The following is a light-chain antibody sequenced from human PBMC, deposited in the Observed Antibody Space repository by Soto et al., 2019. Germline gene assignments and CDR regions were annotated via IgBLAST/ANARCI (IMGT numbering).Light chain of an antibody. CDR1: SSDVGGYNS. J-gene: IGLJ1*01. Sequence: QSALTQPPSASGSPGQSVTISCTGTSSDVGGYNSVSWYQHHPGKAPKLMIYEVSKRPSGVPDRFSGSKCANTASLTVSWLQAEDEADYYCSSYAGSNNYVFGTGTKVTVL. CDR3: SSYAGSNNYV. CDR2: EVS. V-gene: IGLV2-8*01.